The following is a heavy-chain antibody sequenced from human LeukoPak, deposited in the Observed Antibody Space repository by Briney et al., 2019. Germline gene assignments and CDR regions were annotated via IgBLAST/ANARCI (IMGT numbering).Heavy chain of an antibody. CDR1: GFTFSGHV. V-gene: IGHV3-33*01. Sequence: GGSLRLSCAASGFTFSGHVMHCVRQAPGKGLDWVAVIWDEGTNTTHGDAVKGRFTISRVNSKNTLYLQMNSLRAEDTAVYYCSRVAPIYSSSLRYLDSGGQGTLVSV. CDR2: IWDEGTNT. D-gene: IGHD6-13*01. J-gene: IGHJ4*02. CDR3: SRVAPIYSSSLRYLDS.